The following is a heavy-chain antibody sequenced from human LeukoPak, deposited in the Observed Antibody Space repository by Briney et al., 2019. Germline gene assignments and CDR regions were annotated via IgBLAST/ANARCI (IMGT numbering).Heavy chain of an antibody. CDR2: IYSGGST. Sequence: PGGSLRLSCAASGFTVSSNYMSWVRRAPGKGLEWVSVIYSGGSTCYADSVKGRFTISRDNSKNTLYLQMNSLRAEDTAVYYCARQSERYNWFDPWGQGTLVTVSS. V-gene: IGHV3-66*02. CDR3: ARQSERYNWFDP. J-gene: IGHJ5*02. CDR1: GFTVSSNY.